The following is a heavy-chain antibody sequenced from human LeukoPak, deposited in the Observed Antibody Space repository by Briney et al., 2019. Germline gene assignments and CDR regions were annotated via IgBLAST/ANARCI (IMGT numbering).Heavy chain of an antibody. CDR3: ANPRGYCSGGSCYPPRGYDSSGYYGY. J-gene: IGHJ4*02. CDR1: GFTFSSYA. D-gene: IGHD2-15*01. V-gene: IGHV3-23*01. CDR2: ISGSGGST. Sequence: GGSLRLSCAASGFTFSSYAMNWVRQAPGKGLEWVSAISGSGGSTYYADSVKGRFTISRDNSKNTLYLQMNSLRAEDTAVYYCANPRGYCSGGSCYPPRGYDSSGYYGYWGQGTLVTVSS.